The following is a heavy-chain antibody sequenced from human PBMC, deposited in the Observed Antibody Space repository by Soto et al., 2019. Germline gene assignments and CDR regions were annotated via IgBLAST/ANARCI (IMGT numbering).Heavy chain of an antibody. J-gene: IGHJ4*02. Sequence: GSLRLSCAASGFTFSSYGMHWVRQAPGKGLEWVAVIWYDGSNEYYADSVKGRFTISRDNSKNTLYLQMNSLRAEDTAVYYCARDMGISTSPFFWGQGTLVTVSS. CDR1: GFTFSSYG. CDR3: ARDMGISTSPFF. D-gene: IGHD2-2*01. V-gene: IGHV3-33*01. CDR2: IWYDGSNE.